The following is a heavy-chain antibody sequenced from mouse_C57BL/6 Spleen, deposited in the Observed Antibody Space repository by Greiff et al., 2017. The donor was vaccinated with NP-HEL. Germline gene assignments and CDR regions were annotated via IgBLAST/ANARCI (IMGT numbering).Heavy chain of an antibody. V-gene: IGHV1-50*01. J-gene: IGHJ4*01. CDR3: ARRAMDY. CDR1: GYTFTSYW. CDR2: IDPSDSYT. Sequence: QVQLQQPGAELVKPGASVKLSCKASGYTFTSYWMRWVKQRPGQGLEWIGEIDPSDSYTNYNQKFKGKATLTVDTSSSTAYMQLSSLTSEDSAVYYCARRAMDYWGQGTSVTVSS.